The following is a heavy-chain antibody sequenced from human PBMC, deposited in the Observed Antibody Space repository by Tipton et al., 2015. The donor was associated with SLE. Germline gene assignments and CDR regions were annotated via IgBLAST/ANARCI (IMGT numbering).Heavy chain of an antibody. J-gene: IGHJ3*02. V-gene: IGHV1-18*01. Sequence: QSGAEVKKPGASVKVSCKASGYTFTSYGISWVRQAPGQGLEWMGWISAYNGNTNYAQKLQGRVTMTTDTSTSTAYMELRSLRSDDAAVYYCAAERCVYGGPGGAFDTWGQGTMLTVSS. CDR2: ISAYNGNT. CDR1: GYTFTSYG. CDR3: AAERCVYGGPGGAFDT. D-gene: IGHD4-23*01.